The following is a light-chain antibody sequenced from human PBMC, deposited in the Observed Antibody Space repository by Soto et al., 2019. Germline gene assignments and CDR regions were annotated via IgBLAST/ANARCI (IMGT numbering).Light chain of an antibody. J-gene: IGKJ4*01. CDR1: QSVSSSY. CDR2: GAS. Sequence: EIVLTQSPCTLSLSPGERATLSCRASQSVSSSYLAWYQQKPGQAPRPLIYGASSRATGIPDRFSGSGSGTDFTLTISRLEPEDFAVYYCQQYGSSRLTFGGGTKVDI. V-gene: IGKV3-20*01. CDR3: QQYGSSRLT.